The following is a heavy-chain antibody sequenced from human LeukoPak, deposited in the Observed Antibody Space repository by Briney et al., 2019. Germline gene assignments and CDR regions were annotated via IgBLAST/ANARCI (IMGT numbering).Heavy chain of an antibody. Sequence: GGSLRLSCAASGFTFSSYGMHWVRQAPGKGLKWVAVIWYDGSNKYYADSVKGRFTISRDNSKNTLYLQMNSLRAEDTAVYYCARDLRLPARYYYYYGMDVWGQGTTVTVSS. CDR3: ARDLRLPARYYYYYGMDV. V-gene: IGHV3-33*01. D-gene: IGHD2-15*01. CDR2: IWYDGSNK. CDR1: GFTFSSYG. J-gene: IGHJ6*02.